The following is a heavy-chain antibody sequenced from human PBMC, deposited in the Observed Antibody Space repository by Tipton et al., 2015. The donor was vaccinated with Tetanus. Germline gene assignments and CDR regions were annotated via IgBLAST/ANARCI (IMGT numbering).Heavy chain of an antibody. CDR1: GGSISGSSYY. D-gene: IGHD3-16*01. V-gene: IGHV4-61*05. CDR3: ARSGGRRYAFDI. J-gene: IGHJ3*02. Sequence: TLSLTCTVSGGSISGSSYYWGWIRQPPGKGLEWLGYVFYSGSTDLNPSLKSRVTISVDTSNNLFSLKLTSVTTADTAVYYCARSGGRRYAFDIWGQGTMVTVSS. CDR2: VFYSGST.